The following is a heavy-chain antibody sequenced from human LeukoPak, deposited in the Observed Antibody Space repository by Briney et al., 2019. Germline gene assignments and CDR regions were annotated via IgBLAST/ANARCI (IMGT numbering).Heavy chain of an antibody. CDR2: IYYSGST. J-gene: IGHJ4*02. CDR1: GGSISSYY. Sequence: PSETLSLTCTVSGGSISSYYWSWIRQPPGKGLEWIGYIYYSGSTNYNPSLKSRVTISVDTSKNQFSLKLSSVTAADTAVYYCARTADMGFGELSSYFDYWGQGTLVTVSS. CDR3: ARTADMGFGELSSYFDY. V-gene: IGHV4-59*01. D-gene: IGHD3-10*01.